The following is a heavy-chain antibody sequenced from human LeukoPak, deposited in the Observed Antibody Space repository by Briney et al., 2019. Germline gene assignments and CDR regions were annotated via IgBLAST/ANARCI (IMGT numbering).Heavy chain of an antibody. J-gene: IGHJ4*02. CDR1: GFTFSSYA. CDR3: AKEYRGFDY. V-gene: IGHV3-23*01. CDR2: ISASGGST. Sequence: TGGSLRLSCTASGFTFSSYAMSWVRQAPGQGLEWVSSISASGGSTYYADSVKGGFTISRDNSKNTLYLQMDSLRAEDTAVYFCAKEYRGFDYWGQGTLVTVSS. D-gene: IGHD5-12*01.